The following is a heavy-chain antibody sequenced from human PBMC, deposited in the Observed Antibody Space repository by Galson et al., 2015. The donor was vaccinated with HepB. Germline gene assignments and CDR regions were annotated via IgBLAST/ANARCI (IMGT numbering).Heavy chain of an antibody. V-gene: IGHV3-74*01. D-gene: IGHD2-2*01. CDR1: GFTFSSYW. J-gene: IGHJ4*02. Sequence: LRLSCAASGFTFSSYWMHWVRQAPGKGLVWVSRINSDGSSTSYADSVKGRFTISRDNAKNTLYLQMNSLRAEDTAVYYCARSPVIPYQPLFLDYWGQGTLVTVSS. CDR2: INSDGSST. CDR3: ARSPVIPYQPLFLDY.